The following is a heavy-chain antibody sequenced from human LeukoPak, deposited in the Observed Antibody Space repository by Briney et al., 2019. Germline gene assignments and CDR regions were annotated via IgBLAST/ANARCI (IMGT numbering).Heavy chain of an antibody. D-gene: IGHD3-22*01. CDR1: GGTFSSYA. CDR2: IIPIFGTA. CDR3: ARESDSSGYLNY. Sequence: SVKVSCKASGGTFSSYAISWVRQAPGQGFEWMGGIIPIFGTANYAQKFQGRVTITTDESTSTAYMELSSLRSEDTAVYYCARESDSSGYLNYWGQGTLVTVSS. V-gene: IGHV1-69*05. J-gene: IGHJ4*02.